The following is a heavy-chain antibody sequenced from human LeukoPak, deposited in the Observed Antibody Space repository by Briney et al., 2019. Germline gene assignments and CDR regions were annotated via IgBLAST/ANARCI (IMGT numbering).Heavy chain of an antibody. CDR2: IRFDGSNK. Sequence: PGGSLRLSCAASGFTFSSYAMSWVRQAPGKGLEWVAFIRFDGSNKYYADSVKGRFTISRYNSKNTLYLQMNSLRAEDTAVYYCAKDLTSTPNKDLNWFDRWGQGTLVTVSS. V-gene: IGHV3-30*02. D-gene: IGHD2-2*01. J-gene: IGHJ5*02. CDR1: GFTFSSYA. CDR3: AKDLTSTPNKDLNWFDR.